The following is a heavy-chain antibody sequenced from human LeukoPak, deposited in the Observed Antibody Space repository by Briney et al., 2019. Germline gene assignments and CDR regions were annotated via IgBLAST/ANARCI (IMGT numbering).Heavy chain of an antibody. V-gene: IGHV3-21*01. J-gene: IGHJ5*02. Sequence: PGGSLRLSCAASGFTFSSYGMHWVRQAPGKGLEWVSSISSSSSYIYYADSVKGRFTNSRDNAKNSLYLQINSRRAEDTAVYYCARDSSSSGFDPWGQGTLVTVSS. CDR1: GFTFSSYG. CDR3: ARDSSSSGFDP. D-gene: IGHD6-6*01. CDR2: ISSSSSYI.